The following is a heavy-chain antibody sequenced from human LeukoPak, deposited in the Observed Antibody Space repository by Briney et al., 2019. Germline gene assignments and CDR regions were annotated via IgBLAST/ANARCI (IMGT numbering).Heavy chain of an antibody. V-gene: IGHV1-18*01. CDR2: ISAYNGNT. D-gene: IGHD6-13*01. Sequence: ASVKVSCKASGYTFTSYGISWVRQAPGQGLEWMGWISAYNGNTNYAQKLQGRVTMTTDTSTSTAYMELRSLRSDDTAVYYCARDTRSSGWERYWFDPWGQGTLVTVSS. CDR1: GYTFTSYG. CDR3: ARDTRSSGWERYWFDP. J-gene: IGHJ5*02.